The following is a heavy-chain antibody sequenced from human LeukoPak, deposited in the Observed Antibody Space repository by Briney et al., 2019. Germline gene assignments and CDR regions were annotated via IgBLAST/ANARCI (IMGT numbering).Heavy chain of an antibody. J-gene: IGHJ6*02. V-gene: IGHV3-30*02. CDR2: IRYDGSNK. Sequence: GGSLRLSCAASGFTFSSYGIHWVRQAPGKRLEWVAFIRYDGSNKYYADSVKGRFTISRDNSKNTLYLQMTSLRPEDTAVYYCAKDERCSSASCYVIRYYYYAMDVWGQGTTVTVSS. CDR1: GFTFSSYG. CDR3: AKDERCSSASCYVIRYYYYAMDV. D-gene: IGHD2-2*01.